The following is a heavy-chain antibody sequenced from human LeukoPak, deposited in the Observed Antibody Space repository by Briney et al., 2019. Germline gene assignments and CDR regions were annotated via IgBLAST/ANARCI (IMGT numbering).Heavy chain of an antibody. V-gene: IGHV4-59*08. D-gene: IGHD6-13*01. Sequence: SETLSLTCTVSGGSISSYYWSWIRQPPGKGLEWIGYIYYSGSTNYNPSLKSRATISVDTSKNQFSLKLSSVTAADTAVYYCARHVSSSWHIYGMDVWGQGTTVTVSS. CDR1: GGSISSYY. J-gene: IGHJ6*02. CDR3: ARHVSSSWHIYGMDV. CDR2: IYYSGST.